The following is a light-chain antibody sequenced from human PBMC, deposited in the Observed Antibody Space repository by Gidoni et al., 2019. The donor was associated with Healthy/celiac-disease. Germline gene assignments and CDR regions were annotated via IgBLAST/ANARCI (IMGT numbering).Light chain of an antibody. V-gene: IGKV3-15*01. CDR2: GAS. CDR1: QSVSSN. Sequence: EIVMTQSPATLSVSPGERATLSCRASQSVSSNLAWYQQKPGQAPRLLIYGASTRATGIPARFSGSGSGTEFTLTISSLQSEDFAVYYCQQYNNWPPDTFXXXTKVEIK. J-gene: IGKJ1*01. CDR3: QQYNNWPPDT.